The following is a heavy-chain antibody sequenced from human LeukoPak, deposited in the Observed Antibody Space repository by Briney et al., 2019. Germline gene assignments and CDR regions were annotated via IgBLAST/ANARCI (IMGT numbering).Heavy chain of an antibody. Sequence: SETLSLTCTVSGGSISSYYWSWIRQPPGKGLEWIGYIYYSGSTNYNPSLKSRVTISVDTSKNQFSLKLSSVTAADTAVYYRARDSPYYYGSGSATYYMDVWGKGTTVTISS. CDR1: GGSISSYY. CDR3: ARDSPYYYGSGSATYYMDV. V-gene: IGHV4-59*01. CDR2: IYYSGST. D-gene: IGHD3-10*01. J-gene: IGHJ6*03.